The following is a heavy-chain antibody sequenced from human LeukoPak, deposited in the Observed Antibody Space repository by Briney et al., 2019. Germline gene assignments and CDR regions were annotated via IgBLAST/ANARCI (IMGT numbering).Heavy chain of an antibody. D-gene: IGHD3-3*01. J-gene: IGHJ4*02. V-gene: IGHV3-30-3*01. CDR2: ISYDGSNK. CDR1: GFTFSSYA. Sequence: GRSLRLSCAASGFTFSSYAMHWVRQAPGKGLEWVAVISYDGSNKYYADSVKGRFTISRDNSKNTLYLQMNSLRAEDTAVYYCARAPGRFLEWLFFYFDYWGQGTLVTVSS. CDR3: ARAPGRFLEWLFFYFDY.